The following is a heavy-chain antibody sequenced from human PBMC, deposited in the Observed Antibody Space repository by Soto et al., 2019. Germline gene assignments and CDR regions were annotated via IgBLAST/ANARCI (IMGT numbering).Heavy chain of an antibody. CDR3: ARDRGGSYGYGSDWFDP. V-gene: IGHV4-59*01. D-gene: IGHD5-18*01. CDR2: IYYSGST. CDR1: GRSISSYY. J-gene: IGHJ5*02. Sequence: PSDNLTLTSTASGRSISSYYWSWIRQPPGKGLEWIGYIYYSGSTNYNPSLKSRVNISVDTSKNQFSLKLSSVTAADTAVYYCARDRGGSYGYGSDWFDPWGQGTLVTV.